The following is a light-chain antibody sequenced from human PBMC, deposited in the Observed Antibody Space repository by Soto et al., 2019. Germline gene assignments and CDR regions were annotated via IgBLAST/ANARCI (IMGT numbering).Light chain of an antibody. CDR2: DAS. V-gene: IGKV3-11*01. J-gene: IGKJ1*01. CDR1: QSVSSY. CDR3: QQYGSSVWT. Sequence: IVLTQSPATLSLSPGERATLSCRASQSVSSYLAWYQQKPGQAPRLLIYDASNRATGIPARFSGSGSGTDFTLTIRSLEPEDFAVYYCQQYGSSVWTFGQGTKVDIK.